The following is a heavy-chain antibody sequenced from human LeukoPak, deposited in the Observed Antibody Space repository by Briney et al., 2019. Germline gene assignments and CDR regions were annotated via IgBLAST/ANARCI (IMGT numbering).Heavy chain of an antibody. CDR2: IRGSGGGT. D-gene: IGHD4-17*01. Sequence: PGGSLRLSCAASGITSSTYAMTWVRQAPGKGLEWVSSIRGSGGGTDYADSVKGRFTISRDNSRDTLFLQMNSLRAEDTALYYCTRDPNGDYVGAFDMWGPGTMVTVSS. CDR1: GITSSTYA. J-gene: IGHJ3*02. CDR3: TRDPNGDYVGAFDM. V-gene: IGHV3-23*01.